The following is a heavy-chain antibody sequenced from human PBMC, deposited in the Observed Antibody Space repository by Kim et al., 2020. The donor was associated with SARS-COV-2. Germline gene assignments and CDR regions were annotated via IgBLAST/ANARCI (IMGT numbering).Heavy chain of an antibody. Sequence: ASVKVSCKASGYTFTSYAMNWVRQAPGQGLEWMGWINTNTGNPTYAQGFTGRLVFSLDTSVSTAYLQISSLKAEDTAVYYCARDRKRGGRTLGCSSTSCYASWFDPWGQGTLVTVSS. V-gene: IGHV7-4-1*02. J-gene: IGHJ5*02. CDR2: INTNTGNP. D-gene: IGHD2-2*01. CDR1: GYTFTSYA. CDR3: ARDRKRGGRTLGCSSTSCYASWFDP.